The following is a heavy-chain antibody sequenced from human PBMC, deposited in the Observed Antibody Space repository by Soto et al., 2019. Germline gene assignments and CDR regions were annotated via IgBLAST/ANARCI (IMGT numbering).Heavy chain of an antibody. Sequence: LETLCLTCSVSGGSIINPIYYRAWIRQPPGKGLEWIGSIFYSGSAYYNPSLKSRVTMSVDTSQNQFSLKLSSVTAADTAVYYCAGRTSLTSVEIFSGGLSGYNWVDPWGRGTLVTVSS. J-gene: IGHJ5*01. CDR3: AGRTSLTSVEIFSGGLSGYNWVDP. CDR1: GGSIINPIYY. V-gene: IGHV4-39*01. CDR2: IFYSGSA. D-gene: IGHD3-3*01.